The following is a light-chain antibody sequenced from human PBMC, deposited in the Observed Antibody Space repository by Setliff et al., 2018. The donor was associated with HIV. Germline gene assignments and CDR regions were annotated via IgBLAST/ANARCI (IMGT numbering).Light chain of an antibody. CDR2: DVS. CDR1: SSDVGGYNY. V-gene: IGLV2-14*03. Sequence: QSALTQPASVSGSPGQSITISCTGTSSDVGGYNYVSWYQQHPGKGPKVMIYDVSNRPSGISDRFSGSKSGNTASLTISGLQTEDEADYYCSSYTSSNTYVFGGGTKVTVL. J-gene: IGLJ3*02. CDR3: SSYTSSNTYV.